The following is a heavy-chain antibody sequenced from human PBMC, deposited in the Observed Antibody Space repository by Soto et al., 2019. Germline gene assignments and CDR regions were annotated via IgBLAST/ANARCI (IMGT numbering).Heavy chain of an antibody. V-gene: IGHV1-46*01. Sequence: ASVKVSCKASGYTFSSYYMHWVRQAPGQGLEWMGVINPSGDSTSYAQKFQGRVTITRDTSTSTLFMELSSLRSEDTAVYFCARACREGYYYYGMDVWGQGTTVTVSS. D-gene: IGHD2-2*01. CDR3: ARACREGYYYYGMDV. CDR2: INPSGDST. CDR1: GYTFSSYY. J-gene: IGHJ6*02.